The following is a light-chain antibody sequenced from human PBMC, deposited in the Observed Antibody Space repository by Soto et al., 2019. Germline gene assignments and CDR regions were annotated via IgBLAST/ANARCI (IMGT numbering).Light chain of an antibody. CDR1: SSNIGSNT. J-gene: IGLJ3*02. V-gene: IGLV1-44*01. Sequence: QSVLTQPPSASGTPGQRVTISCSGSSSNIGSNTVNWYQQLPGTAPKLLIYSNNQRPSGVPDRFSGSESGTSASLAISGLQSDDEADYYCSAWDDSLNGRVFGGGTKLTVL. CDR3: SAWDDSLNGRV. CDR2: SNN.